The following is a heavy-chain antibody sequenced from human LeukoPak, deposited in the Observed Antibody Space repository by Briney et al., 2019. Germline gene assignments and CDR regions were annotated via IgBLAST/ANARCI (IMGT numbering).Heavy chain of an antibody. V-gene: IGHV4-59*01. J-gene: IGHJ4*02. CDR2: IYYSGST. Sequence: SETLSLTCTVSGDSISTYYWSWIRQPPGKGLEWIGYIYYSGSTNYNPSLKSRVTISVDTSKNQFSLKLSSVTAADTAVYYCARADPQFDYWGQGTLVTVSS. CDR3: ARADPQFDY. CDR1: GDSISTYY.